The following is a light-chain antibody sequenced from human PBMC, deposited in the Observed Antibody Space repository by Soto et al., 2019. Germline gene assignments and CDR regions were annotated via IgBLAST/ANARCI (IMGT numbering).Light chain of an antibody. CDR2: EAS. Sequence: EIVLTQSPATLSLSPGERATLSCRASQSVSSYLAWYQQKPGQAPRLLIYEASNMATGIPARFSGSGSGTDFTLTISSLEPEDFAVYYCQQRKNWPPLTFGGGTKVEIK. CDR3: QQRKNWPPLT. J-gene: IGKJ4*01. CDR1: QSVSSY. V-gene: IGKV3-11*01.